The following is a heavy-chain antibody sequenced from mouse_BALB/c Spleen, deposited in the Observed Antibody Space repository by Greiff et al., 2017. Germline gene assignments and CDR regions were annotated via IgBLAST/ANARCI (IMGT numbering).Heavy chain of an antibody. V-gene: IGHV14-1*02. D-gene: IGHD2-1*01. CDR1: GFNIKDYY. J-gene: IGHJ4*01. Sequence: VQLKESGAELVRPGALVKLSCKASGFNIKDYYMHWVKQRPEQGLEWIGWIDPENGNTIYDPKFQGKASITADTSSNTAYLQLSSLTSEDTAVYFCARGFGNPLAMDYWGQGTSVPGSS. CDR3: ARGFGNPLAMDY. CDR2: IDPENGNT.